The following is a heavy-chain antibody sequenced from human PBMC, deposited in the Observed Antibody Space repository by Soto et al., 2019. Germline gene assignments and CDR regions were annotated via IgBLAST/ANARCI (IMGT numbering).Heavy chain of an antibody. CDR2: IYYSGST. CDR3: ARVGGSDYDILTGPESDGMDV. D-gene: IGHD3-9*01. V-gene: IGHV4-31*03. Sequence: SETLSLTCTVSGGSISSGGYYWSWIRQHPGKGLEWIGYIYYSGSTYYNPSLKSRVTISVDTSKNQFSLKLSSVTAADTAVYYCARVGGSDYDILTGPESDGMDVWGQRTTVPVSS. J-gene: IGHJ6*02. CDR1: GGSISSGGYY.